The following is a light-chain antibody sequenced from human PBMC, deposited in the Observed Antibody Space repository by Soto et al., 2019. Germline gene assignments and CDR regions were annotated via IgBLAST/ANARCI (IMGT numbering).Light chain of an antibody. CDR3: QHYNTYSGT. Sequence: EIVMTQSPLSLSATPGQPASISCKSSQSLLHSNGKTYLYWYVQKSGQPPKLLIYEVSNRFSGVSERFSGSGAGTDFTLKISRVEADDFATYFCQHYNTYSGTFGQGTKVDIK. V-gene: IGKV2D-29*01. J-gene: IGKJ1*01. CDR1: QSLLHSNGKTY. CDR2: EVS.